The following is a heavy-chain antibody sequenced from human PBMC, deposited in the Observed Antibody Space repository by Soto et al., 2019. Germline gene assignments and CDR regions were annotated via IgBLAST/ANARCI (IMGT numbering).Heavy chain of an antibody. Sequence: VQLLESGGGLVQPGGSLRLSCAASGFTFSSYGMHWVRQAPGKGLEWVAVISNDGSKKYYAASVKGRFTISRDNSKNMLYLQMNSLRAEDTAVYYCADPGSTELDVWGQGTTVTVSS. CDR3: ADPGSTELDV. J-gene: IGHJ6*02. V-gene: IGHV3-30*03. D-gene: IGHD3-10*01. CDR1: GFTFSSYG. CDR2: ISNDGSKK.